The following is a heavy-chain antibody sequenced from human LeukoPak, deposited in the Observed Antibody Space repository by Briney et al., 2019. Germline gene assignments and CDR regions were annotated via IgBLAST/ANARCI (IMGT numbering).Heavy chain of an antibody. J-gene: IGHJ4*02. CDR3: AKDVANYYDSSGYYSLDY. V-gene: IGHV3-53*01. CDR2: IYSGGST. Sequence: GGSLRLSCAASGFTVSSSYMSWVRQAPGKGLEWVSIIYSGGSTYYADSVKGRFTISRDNSKNTLYLQMNSLRAEDTAVYYCAKDVANYYDSSGYYSLDYWGQGTLVTVSS. CDR1: GFTVSSSY. D-gene: IGHD3-22*01.